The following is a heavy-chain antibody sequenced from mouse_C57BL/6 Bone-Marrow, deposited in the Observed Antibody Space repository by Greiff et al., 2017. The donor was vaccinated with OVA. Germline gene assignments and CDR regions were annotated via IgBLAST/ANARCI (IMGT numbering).Heavy chain of an antibody. D-gene: IGHD3-2*02. CDR1: GYAFSSYW. CDR3: TTAQAKAWFAY. Sequence: VKVVESGAELVKPGASVKISCKASGYAFSSYWMNWVKQRPGKGLEWIGQIYPGDGDTNYNGKFKGKATLTADKSSSTAYMQLSSLTSEDTAVYYCTTAQAKAWFAYWGQVTLVTVSA. V-gene: IGHV1-80*01. CDR2: IYPGDGDT. J-gene: IGHJ3*01.